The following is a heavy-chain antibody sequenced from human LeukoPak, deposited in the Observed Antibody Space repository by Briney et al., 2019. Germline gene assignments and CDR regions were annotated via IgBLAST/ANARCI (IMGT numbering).Heavy chain of an antibody. CDR1: GYAFTGYY. CDR3: ARVYYYDSGRHFDY. Sequence: GASVKVSCKASGYAFTGYYMHWVRQAPGQGLEWMGWINPNSGGTNYAQEFQGRVTMTRDTSISTAYMELSRLRSDDTAVYYCARVYYYDSGRHFDYWGQGTLVTVSS. V-gene: IGHV1-2*02. CDR2: INPNSGGT. J-gene: IGHJ4*02. D-gene: IGHD3-22*01.